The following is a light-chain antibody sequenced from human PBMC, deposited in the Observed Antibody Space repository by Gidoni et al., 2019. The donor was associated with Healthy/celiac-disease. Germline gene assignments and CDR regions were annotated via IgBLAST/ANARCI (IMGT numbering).Light chain of an antibody. Sequence: IQMTQSPSSLSASVGDRVTITCRASQSISSYLNWYQQQPGKAPKHLVYAASSLQSGVPSRFSGSGSGTDFTLTISSLQPEDFATYYCQQSYSTPWTFGQGTKVEIK. CDR1: QSISSY. CDR2: AAS. CDR3: QQSYSTPWT. V-gene: IGKV1-39*01. J-gene: IGKJ1*01.